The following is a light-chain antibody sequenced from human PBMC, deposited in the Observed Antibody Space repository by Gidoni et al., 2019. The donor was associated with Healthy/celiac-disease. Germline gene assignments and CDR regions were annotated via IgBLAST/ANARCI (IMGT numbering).Light chain of an antibody. CDR2: GNS. V-gene: IGLV1-40*01. Sequence: QSVLTQPPSVSGAPGQRVTISCTGSSPNIGAGYDVHWYQQLPGTAPKLLIYGNSNRPSGVPDRLSGSKSGTSASLAITGLQAEDEADYYCQPYDSSLSGSVVFGGGTKLTVL. CDR3: QPYDSSLSGSVV. CDR1: SPNIGAGYD. J-gene: IGLJ2*01.